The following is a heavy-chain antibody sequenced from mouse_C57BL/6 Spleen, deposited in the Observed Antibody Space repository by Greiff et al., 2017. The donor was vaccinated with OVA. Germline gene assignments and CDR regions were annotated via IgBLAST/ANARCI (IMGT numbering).Heavy chain of an antibody. D-gene: IGHD4-1*01. CDR1: GYTFTSYW. V-gene: IGHV1-50*01. J-gene: IGHJ2*01. Sequence: QVHVKQPGAELVKPGASVKLSCKASGYTFTSYWMQWVKQRPGQGLEWIGEIDPSDSYTNYNQKFKGKATLTVDTSSSTAYMQLSSLTSEDSAVYYCARGGKLGPVDYWGQGTTLTVSS. CDR3: ARGGKLGPVDY. CDR2: IDPSDSYT.